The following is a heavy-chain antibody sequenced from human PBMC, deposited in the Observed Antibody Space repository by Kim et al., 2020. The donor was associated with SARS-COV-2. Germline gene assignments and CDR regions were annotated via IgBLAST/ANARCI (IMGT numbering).Heavy chain of an antibody. CDR2: K. CDR3: AKEERPPSLLDY. Sequence: KFYVASVKGRFTNSSDNSKNTLYLHMNSLRAEDTALYCCAKEERPPSLLDYWGQGTLVTVSS. V-gene: IGHV3-30-3*02. D-gene: IGHD6-25*01. J-gene: IGHJ4*02.